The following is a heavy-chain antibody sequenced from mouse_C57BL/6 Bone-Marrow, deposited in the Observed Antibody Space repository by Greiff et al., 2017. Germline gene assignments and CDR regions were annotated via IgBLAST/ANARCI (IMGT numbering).Heavy chain of an antibody. Sequence: QVQLQQSGAELVRPGASVTLSCKASGYTFTDYEMHWVKQTPVHGLEWIGAIDPETGGTAYNQKFKGKAILTADKSSSTAYMGLRSLTSEDSAVYYCTRVTSGYWGQGTTLTVSS. V-gene: IGHV1-15*01. J-gene: IGHJ2*01. CDR1: GYTFTDYE. D-gene: IGHD2-12*01. CDR2: IDPETGGT. CDR3: TRVTSGY.